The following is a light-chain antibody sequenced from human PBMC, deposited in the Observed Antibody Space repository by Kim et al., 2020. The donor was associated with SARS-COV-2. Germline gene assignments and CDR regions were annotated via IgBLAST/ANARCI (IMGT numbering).Light chain of an antibody. V-gene: IGKV3D-7*01. CDR1: QGISSSY. CDR3: QHDYNLPT. CDR2: CAS. J-gene: IGKJ1*01. Sequence: PAERFTLSCRASQGISSSYLTYDQQTPGLAPRLLIYCASARATGTPASFSSSRSGSAFSLTISSLQPEDFAVYYCQHDYNLPTFGQGTKVDIK.